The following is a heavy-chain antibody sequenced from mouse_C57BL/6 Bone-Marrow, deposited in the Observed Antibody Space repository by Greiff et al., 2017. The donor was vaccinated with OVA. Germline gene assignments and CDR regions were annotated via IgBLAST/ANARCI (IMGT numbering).Heavy chain of an antibody. V-gene: IGHV14-4*01. CDR2: IDPENGDS. CDR1: GFNIKDDY. J-gene: IGHJ2*01. D-gene: IGHD2-4*01. Sequence: EVQLQQSGAELVRPGASVKLSCKASGFNIKDDYMNWVKQRPEKGLEWIGWIDPENGDSEYAWKLQGKATITADTSSNTAYLQLSSLTSEDTAVYYCTTDDYDGYYFDYWGQGTTLTVSS. CDR3: TTDDYDGYYFDY.